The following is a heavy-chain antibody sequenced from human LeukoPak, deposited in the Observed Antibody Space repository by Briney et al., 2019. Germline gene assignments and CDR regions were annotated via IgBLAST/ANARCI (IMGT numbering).Heavy chain of an antibody. CDR2: ISAYNGNT. D-gene: IGHD1-7*01. V-gene: IGHV1-18*01. CDR1: GYTFTSYG. J-gene: IGHJ6*02. CDR3: ARDSYYWNYKRPYYYYYGMDV. Sequence: ASVKVSCKASGYTFTSYGISWVRQAPGQGLEWMGWISAYNGNTNYAQKLQGRVTMTTDTSTSTAYMELRSLRSDDTAVYYCARDSYYWNYKRPYYYYYGMDVWGQGTTVTVSS.